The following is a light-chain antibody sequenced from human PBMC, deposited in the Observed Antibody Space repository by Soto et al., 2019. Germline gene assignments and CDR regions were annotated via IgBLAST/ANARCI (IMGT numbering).Light chain of an antibody. V-gene: IGKV1-39*01. CDR1: QSISYY. CDR3: QQSYTTPWT. Sequence: DIQMTQSPSSLSASVGDRVTITSRASQSISYYLNWYQQKPGRAPRLLIYTTSSLQSGVPSKFSGSASGTDFTLTISSLQPEDFATYYCQQSYTTPWTFGQGTKVDI. J-gene: IGKJ1*01. CDR2: TTS.